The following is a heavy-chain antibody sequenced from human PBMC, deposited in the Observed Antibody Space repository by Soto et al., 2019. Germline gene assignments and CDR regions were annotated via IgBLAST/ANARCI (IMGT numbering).Heavy chain of an antibody. Sequence: EVQLVESGGGLVQPGGSLRLSCAASGFTFSSYWMHWVRQAPGKGLVWVSRINSDGSSTSYADSVKGRFTISRDNAKNTLYLQMNSLRAEDTAVYYCARASCSGGSCYWSRHFQHWGQGTWSPSPQ. CDR1: GFTFSSYW. V-gene: IGHV3-74*01. D-gene: IGHD2-15*01. J-gene: IGHJ1*01. CDR3: ARASCSGGSCYWSRHFQH. CDR2: INSDGSST.